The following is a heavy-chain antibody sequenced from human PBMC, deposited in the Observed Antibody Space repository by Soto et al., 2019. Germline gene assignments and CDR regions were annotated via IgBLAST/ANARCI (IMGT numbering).Heavy chain of an antibody. CDR2: LSYDGSNK. CDR1: GFTSSSYG. J-gene: IGHJ6*02. V-gene: IGHV3-30-3*01. Sequence: QAHPVEYAGVVVQPGGALRLARAASGFTSSSYGMHWVRQAPVKGLEWVPVLSYDGSNKYYADSVKGRFTISSYNSKNTLYLQMNSVRAEDTAVYSFAGDYYYESSGDLSVYYYYSGMDVWGQGTTVTVSS. CDR3: AGDYYYESSGDLSVYYYYSGMDV. D-gene: IGHD3-22*01.